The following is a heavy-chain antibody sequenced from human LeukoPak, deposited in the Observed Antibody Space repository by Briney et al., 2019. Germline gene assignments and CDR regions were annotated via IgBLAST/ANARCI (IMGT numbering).Heavy chain of an antibody. V-gene: IGHV3-30*04. D-gene: IGHD5-12*01. CDR1: GGTFSSYA. CDR3: AKGKYSGYDIDY. CDR2: ISYDGSNK. Sequence: SCKASGGTFSSYAISWVRQAPGKGLEWVAVISYDGSNKYYADSVKGRFTISRDNSKNTLYLQMNSLRAEDTAVYYCAKGKYSGYDIDYWGQGTLVTVSS. J-gene: IGHJ4*02.